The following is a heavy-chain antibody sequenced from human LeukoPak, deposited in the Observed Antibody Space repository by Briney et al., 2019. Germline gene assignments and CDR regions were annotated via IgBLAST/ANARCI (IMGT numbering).Heavy chain of an antibody. Sequence: PSETLSLTCAVYGGSFIGYYWSWIRQPPGKGLEWIGEINHFGSTNYNPSLKSRVTISIDTSKNQFSLKLSSVTAEDTAVYYCARDRYGGNSGLGPFDIWGQGTMVTVSS. V-gene: IGHV4-34*01. CDR1: GGSFIGYY. CDR3: ARDRYGGNSGLGPFDI. J-gene: IGHJ3*02. D-gene: IGHD4-23*01. CDR2: INHFGST.